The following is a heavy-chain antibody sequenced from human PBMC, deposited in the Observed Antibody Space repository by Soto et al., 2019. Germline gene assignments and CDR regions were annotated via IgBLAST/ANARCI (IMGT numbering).Heavy chain of an antibody. D-gene: IGHD2-15*01. V-gene: IGHV4-30-2*01. CDR1: GGSIGNDDYS. CDR3: ATVIPATRYFAY. CDR2: IYHSGTT. J-gene: IGHJ4*02. Sequence: SETLSLTCTVSGGSIGNDDYSWSWVRQPPGKGLEWIGYIYHSGTTYYNPSLTSRVTISVDASNNQFSLKLTSMTAADTAVYYCATVIPATRYFAYWGQGILVTVSS.